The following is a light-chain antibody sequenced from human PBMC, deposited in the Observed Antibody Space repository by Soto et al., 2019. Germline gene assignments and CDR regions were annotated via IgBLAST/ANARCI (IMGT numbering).Light chain of an antibody. CDR1: QSVSSN. CDR2: GAS. CDR3: QQNNSWPRT. Sequence: EIVMTQSPATLSVSPGERVTLSCRASQSVSSNLVWYQQRPGQAPRLLIYGASTRATDIPVRFSGSGSGTEFTLTISSLQAEDVAVYYCQQNNSWPRTFGQGTKVEIK. J-gene: IGKJ1*01. V-gene: IGKV3-15*01.